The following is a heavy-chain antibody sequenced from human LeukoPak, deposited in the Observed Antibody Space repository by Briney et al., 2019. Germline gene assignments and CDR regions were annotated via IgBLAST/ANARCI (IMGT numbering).Heavy chain of an antibody. CDR2: IYSAGST. V-gene: IGHV3-53*01. CDR3: ASGGMGARKYYSDPFHY. J-gene: IGHJ4*02. CDR1: GFTVSSNY. Sequence: GGSLRLSCAASGFTVSSNYMSWVRQAPGKGLEWVSIIYSAGSTYYADSVRGRFTISRDSSKNTVCLQMNSLRAEDTAVYYCASGGMGARKYYSDPFHYWGQGTLVTVSS. D-gene: IGHD3-10*01.